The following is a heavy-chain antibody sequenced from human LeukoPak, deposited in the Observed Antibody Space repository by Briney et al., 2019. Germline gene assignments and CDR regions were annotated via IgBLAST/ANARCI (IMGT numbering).Heavy chain of an antibody. D-gene: IGHD3-10*01. V-gene: IGHV1-8*01. CDR2: MNPNSGDT. Sequence: ASVKVSCKASGYTFTSYDINWVRQATGQGLEWMGWMNPNSGDTGYAQKFQGRVTMTRNTSISTAYMELSSLRSEDTAVYYCARVGTMVRGVIGRYNWFDPWGQGTLVTVSS. J-gene: IGHJ5*02. CDR1: GYTFTSYD. CDR3: ARVGTMVRGVIGRYNWFDP.